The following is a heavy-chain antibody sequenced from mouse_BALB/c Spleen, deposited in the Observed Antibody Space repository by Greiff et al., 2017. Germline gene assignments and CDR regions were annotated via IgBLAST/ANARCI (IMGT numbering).Heavy chain of an antibody. Sequence: ESGAELVKPGASVKLSCKASGYTFTSYYMYWVKQRPGQGLEWIGEINPSNGGTNFNEKFKSKATLTVDKSSSTAYMQLSSLTSEDSAVYYCTIYDGYYLDYWGQGTSVTVSS. CDR2: INPSNGGT. V-gene: IGHV1S16*01. CDR3: TIYDGYYLDY. D-gene: IGHD2-3*01. J-gene: IGHJ4*01. CDR1: GYTFTSYY.